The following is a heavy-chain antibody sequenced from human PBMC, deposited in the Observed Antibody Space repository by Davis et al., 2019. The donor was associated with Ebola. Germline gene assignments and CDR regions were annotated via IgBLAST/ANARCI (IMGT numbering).Heavy chain of an antibody. Sequence: PSETLSLTCTVSGGSISSSSYYWGWIRQPPGKGLEWIGSIYYSGSTYYNPSLKSRVTISVDTSKNQFSLKLSSVTAADTAVYYCARQEPGYYGMDVWGQGTTVTVSS. CDR1: GGSISSSSYY. D-gene: IGHD1-14*01. V-gene: IGHV4-39*01. J-gene: IGHJ6*02. CDR2: IYYSGST. CDR3: ARQEPGYYGMDV.